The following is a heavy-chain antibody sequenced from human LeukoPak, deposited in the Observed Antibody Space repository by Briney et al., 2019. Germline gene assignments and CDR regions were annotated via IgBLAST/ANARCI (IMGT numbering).Heavy chain of an antibody. Sequence: SETLSLTCAVYGGSFSGYYWSWIRQPPGKGLEWIGEINHSGSTNYNPSLKSRVTISVDTSKNQFSLKPSSVTAADAAVYYCASCRYSSSYWGQGTLATVSS. CDR1: GGSFSGYY. D-gene: IGHD6-13*01. CDR3: ASCRYSSSY. V-gene: IGHV4-34*01. CDR2: INHSGST. J-gene: IGHJ4*02.